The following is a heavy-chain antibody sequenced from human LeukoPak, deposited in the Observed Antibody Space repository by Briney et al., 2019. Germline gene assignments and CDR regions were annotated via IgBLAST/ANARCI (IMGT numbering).Heavy chain of an antibody. CDR2: INPSGGST. J-gene: IGHJ4*02. V-gene: IGHV1-46*01. D-gene: IGHD3-16*01. CDR3: ARALNHYDWATPVGYDY. CDR1: GYTFTSYY. Sequence: GASVKVSCKASGYTFTSYYMHWVRQAPGQGLEWMGIINPSGGSTSYAQKFQGRVTMTRDTSTSTVYMELSSLRSEDTAVYYCARALNHYDWATPVGYDYWGPGNLVNDS.